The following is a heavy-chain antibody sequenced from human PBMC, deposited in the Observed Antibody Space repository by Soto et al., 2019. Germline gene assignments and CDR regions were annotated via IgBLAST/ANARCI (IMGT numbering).Heavy chain of an antibody. Sequence: GGSLRLSCVASGFTFSDHYMDWVRQVPGKGLEWVGRIRKKANSYTTEYAASVKGRFTISRDDSKTSMYLQMNSLKTEDTAVYFCAKISTKSYFDFWGQGTLVTVSS. CDR2: IRKKANSYTT. CDR1: GFTFSDHY. J-gene: IGHJ4*02. D-gene: IGHD2-8*01. V-gene: IGHV3-72*01. CDR3: AKISTKSYFDF.